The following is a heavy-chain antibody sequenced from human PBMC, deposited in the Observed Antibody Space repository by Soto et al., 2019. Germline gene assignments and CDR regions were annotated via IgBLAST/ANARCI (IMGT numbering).Heavy chain of an antibody. CDR2: ISTSGGST. V-gene: IGHV3-23*01. J-gene: IGHJ6*02. CDR3: SLSGRYYGMGV. CDR1: GFTFSSYA. Sequence: EVQLLESGGGLVQPGGSLRLSCAASGFTFSSYAMSWVRQAPGKGLEWVSSISTSGGSTSYANSVKGRFTISRDNSNNTLNLQTDSLRAEDTAVDYCSLSGRYYGMGVWGLGTTVTVSS.